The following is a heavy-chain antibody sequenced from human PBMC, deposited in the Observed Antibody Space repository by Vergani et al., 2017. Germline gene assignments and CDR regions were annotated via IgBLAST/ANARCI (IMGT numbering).Heavy chain of an antibody. CDR3: ARAGSIAAPSV. J-gene: IGHJ4*02. V-gene: IGHV4-30-2*01. Sequence: QLQLQESGSGLVKPSQTLSLTCAVSGGSISSGGYSWSWIRQPPGKGLVWIGYIYHSRSTYHNPSLKSRVTISVDRTQNQFSLKMGSVTAADTAVYYCARAGSIAAPSVWGQGTLVTVSS. CDR1: GGSISSGGYS. CDR2: IYHSRST. D-gene: IGHD6-6*01.